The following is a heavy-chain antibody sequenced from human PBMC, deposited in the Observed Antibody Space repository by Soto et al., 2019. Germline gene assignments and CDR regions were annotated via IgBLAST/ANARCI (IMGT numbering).Heavy chain of an antibody. CDR3: ARGRGAGTTSWFDP. Sequence: SETLSLTCAVYGGSFSGYYWSWIRQPPGKGLEWIGEINHSGSTNYNPSLKSRVTISVDTSKNQFSLKLSSVTAADTAVYYCARGRGAGTTSWFDPWGQGTLVTVSS. J-gene: IGHJ5*02. CDR2: INHSGST. V-gene: IGHV4-34*01. D-gene: IGHD1-1*01. CDR1: GGSFSGYY.